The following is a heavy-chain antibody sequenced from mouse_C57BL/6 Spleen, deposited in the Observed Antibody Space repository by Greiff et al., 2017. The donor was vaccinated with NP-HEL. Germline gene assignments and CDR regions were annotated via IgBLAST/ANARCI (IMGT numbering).Heavy chain of an antibody. CDR2: IHPNSGST. V-gene: IGHV1-64*01. D-gene: IGHD1-1*01. Sequence: QVQLQQPGAELVKPGASVKLSCKASGYTFTSYWMHWVKQRPGQGLEWIGMIHPNSGSTNYNEKFKSKATLTVDKSSSTAYMQLSSLTSEDSAVYYCARTEDITTVGDWFAYWGQGTLVTVSA. CDR3: ARTEDITTVGDWFAY. CDR1: GYTFTSYW. J-gene: IGHJ3*01.